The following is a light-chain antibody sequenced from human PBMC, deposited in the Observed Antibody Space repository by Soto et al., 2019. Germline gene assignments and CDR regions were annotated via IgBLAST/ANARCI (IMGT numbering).Light chain of an antibody. J-gene: IGLJ1*01. Sequence: QSVLTQPASVSGSPGQSITISCTGTSSDVGGYNYVSWYQQHPGKAPKLMIYEVSNRPSGVSNRFSGSKSGNTASLTISGLQAEDDADYYCSSYTSSSTYVFGTGPKVTVL. CDR1: SSDVGGYNY. V-gene: IGLV2-14*01. CDR3: SSYTSSSTYV. CDR2: EVS.